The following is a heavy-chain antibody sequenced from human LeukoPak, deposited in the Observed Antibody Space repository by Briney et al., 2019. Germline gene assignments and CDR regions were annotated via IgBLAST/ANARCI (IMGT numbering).Heavy chain of an antibody. CDR3: AKDPYSGDYGLGYFDY. V-gene: IGHV3-30*18. CDR2: ISYDGSNK. J-gene: IGHJ4*02. D-gene: IGHD4/OR15-4a*01. Sequence: PGGSLRLSCAASGFTFSSYGMHWVRQARGKGLEWVAVISYDGSNKYYADSVKGRFTISRDNSKNTLYLQMDSLRAEDTAVYYCAKDPYSGDYGLGYFDYWGQGTLVTVSS. CDR1: GFTFSSYG.